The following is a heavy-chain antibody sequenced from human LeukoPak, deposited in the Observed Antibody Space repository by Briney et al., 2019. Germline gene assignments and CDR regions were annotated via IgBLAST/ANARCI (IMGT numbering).Heavy chain of an antibody. V-gene: IGHV3-7*01. CDR2: IKGDGSEK. J-gene: IGHJ3*02. CDR1: GFTFSNFW. D-gene: IGHD3-3*01. Sequence: GGSLRLSCAVSGFTFSNFWMSWVRQAPGKGLEWVANIKGDGSEKNYLDSVRGRFTISRDNAKNSLYLQMNSLRAEDTAVYYCASSVGRFLEWPDAFDIWGQGTMVTVSS. CDR3: ASSVGRFLEWPDAFDI.